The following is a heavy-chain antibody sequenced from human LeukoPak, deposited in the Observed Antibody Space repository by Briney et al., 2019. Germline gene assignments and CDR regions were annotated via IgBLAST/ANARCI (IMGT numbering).Heavy chain of an antibody. D-gene: IGHD6-19*01. CDR3: AKDLYGSGWTPDY. CDR1: GFTFSSYS. J-gene: IGHJ4*01. Sequence: PGGSLRLSCAASGFTFSSYSMNWVRQAPGKGLEWVSSISESSAHIYYADSIKGRFTISRDNAKSSLYLQMNDVRAEDTAVYYCAKDLYGSGWTPDYWGHGTLLTVSS. V-gene: IGHV3-21*01. CDR2: ISESSAHI.